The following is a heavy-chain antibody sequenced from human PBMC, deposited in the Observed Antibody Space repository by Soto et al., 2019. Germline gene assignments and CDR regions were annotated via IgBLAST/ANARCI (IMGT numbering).Heavy chain of an antibody. CDR1: GGSISSSSYY. V-gene: IGHV4-39*01. CDR2: IYYSGST. D-gene: IGHD1-26*01. J-gene: IGHJ4*02. Sequence: SETLSLTCTVSGGSISSSSYYWGWIRQPPGKGLEWIGSIYYSGSTYYNPSLKSRFTISRDNSKNTLYLQMNSLRAEDTAVYYCARVRYSGSPLDYWGQGTLVTVSS. CDR3: ARVRYSGSPLDY.